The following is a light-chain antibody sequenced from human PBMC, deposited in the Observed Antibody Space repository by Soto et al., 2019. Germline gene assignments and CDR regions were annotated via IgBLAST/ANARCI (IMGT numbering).Light chain of an antibody. CDR3: HQYNNWPYT. CDR1: QSVSSN. V-gene: IGKV3-15*01. Sequence: EIMMTQSPATLSVSPGERATLSCRASQSVSSNLAWYQQKPGQAPRLLIYGASTRATGFPARFSGSGSGTEFTLTISSLQSEDFAIYYCHQYNNWPYTFGQGTKLETK. CDR2: GAS. J-gene: IGKJ2*01.